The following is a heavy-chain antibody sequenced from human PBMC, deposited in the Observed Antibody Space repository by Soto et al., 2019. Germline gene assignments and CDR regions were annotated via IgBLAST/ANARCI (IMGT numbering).Heavy chain of an antibody. D-gene: IGHD1-7*01. CDR2: VNADGSST. CDR1: GFSFTHYR. V-gene: IGHV3-74*01. Sequence: GGSLRLSCAASGFSFTHYRIHWVRQVPGKGLEWVCRVNADGSSTNYAGFAKGRFTISRDNSKNTAYLEMNNLRADDTALYYCAKAGDWNYVFDFWGQGTSVTVSS. J-gene: IGHJ4*02. CDR3: AKAGDWNYVFDF.